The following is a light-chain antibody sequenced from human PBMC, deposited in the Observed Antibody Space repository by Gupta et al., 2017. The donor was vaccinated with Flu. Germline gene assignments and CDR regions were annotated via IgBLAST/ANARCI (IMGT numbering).Light chain of an antibody. V-gene: IGKV3-15*01. CDR1: QSVSSN. CDR2: GAS. J-gene: IGKJ1*01. CDR3: QQYNNWPRT. Sequence: EIVMTQSPATLSVSPGERATLSCRASQSVSSNLAWYQQKPGQAPRLLIYGASTRATGIPARFSGSGSGTEFTLTISSLQSEDFAVYSCQQYNNWPRTFGQGTXVEIK.